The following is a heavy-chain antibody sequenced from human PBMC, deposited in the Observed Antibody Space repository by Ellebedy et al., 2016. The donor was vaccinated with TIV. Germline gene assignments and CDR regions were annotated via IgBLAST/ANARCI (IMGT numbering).Heavy chain of an antibody. V-gene: IGHV3-30*03. CDR2: ITPDGSYK. CDR1: GFTFSTYG. Sequence: PGGSLRLSCAASGFTFSTYGMHWVRQVPGKGLEWVAVITPDGSYKTYADSVKGRFSVSRDNSKKTVDLQMNSLRPEYTAVYYCVRDGYSDTWYAKWFDPWGQGTLVMVSS. J-gene: IGHJ5*02. CDR3: VRDGYSDTWYAKWFDP. D-gene: IGHD5-12*01.